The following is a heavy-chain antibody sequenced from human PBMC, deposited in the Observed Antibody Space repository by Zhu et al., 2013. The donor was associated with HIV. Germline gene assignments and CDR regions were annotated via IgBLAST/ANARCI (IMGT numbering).Heavy chain of an antibody. CDR1: GYIFTSYD. CDR3: ARVPAMVRGVHWFDP. V-gene: IGHV1-18*01. D-gene: IGHD3-10*01. Sequence: QVQLVQSGAEVKKPGASVKVSCKASGYIFTSYDITWVRQAPGQGLEWMGWISAYNGNTNYAQKLQGRVTMTTDTSTSTAYMELRSLRSDDTAVYYCARVPAMVRGVHWFDPWGQGTLVTVSS. J-gene: IGHJ5*02. CDR2: ISAYNGNT.